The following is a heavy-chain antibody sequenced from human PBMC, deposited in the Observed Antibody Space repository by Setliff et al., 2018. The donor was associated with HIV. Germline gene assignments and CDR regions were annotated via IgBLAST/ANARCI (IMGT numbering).Heavy chain of an antibody. Sequence: ASVKVSCKASGYTLTDYYIHWIRQAPGQGLEWMGRINPNSGGTGYAQKFLGRVTMTSDTSISTAYMELSSLRSDDTAVYYCARDDLTFILDLDYWGQGTLVTVSS. V-gene: IGHV1-2*06. CDR1: GYTLTDYY. CDR3: ARDDLTFILDLDY. D-gene: IGHD1-1*01. J-gene: IGHJ4*02. CDR2: INPNSGGT.